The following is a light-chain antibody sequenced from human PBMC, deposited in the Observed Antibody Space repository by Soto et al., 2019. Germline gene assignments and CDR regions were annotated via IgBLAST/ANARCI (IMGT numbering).Light chain of an antibody. V-gene: IGKV3-11*01. CDR1: QSVSSY. CDR3: QQRSNWPLT. CDR2: DAS. Sequence: EIVLTQSPATLSLSPGARATLSCRASQSVSSYLAWYQQKPGQAPRLLIYDASNRATGIPARFSGSGSGTDFTLTISSLEPEDFAVYYRQQRSNWPLTFGGGTKVEIK. J-gene: IGKJ4*01.